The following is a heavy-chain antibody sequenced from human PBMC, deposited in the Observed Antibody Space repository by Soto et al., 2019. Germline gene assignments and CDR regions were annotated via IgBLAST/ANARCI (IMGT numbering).Heavy chain of an antibody. CDR3: AKGGPDGFCSGGRCYFVS. CDR2: ISWNSNII. J-gene: IGHJ4*02. CDR1: GFTFDDYA. D-gene: IGHD2-15*01. Sequence: EVQLVESGGGLVQPGRSLRLSCAASGFTFDDYAMHWVRRVPGKGLEWVSSISWNSNIIGYADSVNGRFTISRDNAKNSLYLPMTSLRPEDTALYYCAKGGPDGFCSGGRCYFVSWGQGTLVTVSS. V-gene: IGHV3-9*01.